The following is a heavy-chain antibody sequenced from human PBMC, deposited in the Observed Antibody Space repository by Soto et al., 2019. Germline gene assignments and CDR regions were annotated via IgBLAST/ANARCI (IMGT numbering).Heavy chain of an antibody. CDR3: VEGAGVLTAILDY. CDR2: ISSHGHST. D-gene: IGHD2-21*02. Sequence: EGTLRRPCSAFECTFSNYAMHWGRQAPGRGLEYVSAISSHGHSTYYVDSVKCRFTISRDNSNNTLYLQVSSLTAQDTAVYYCVEGAGVLTAILDYWGQGTLVTVS. J-gene: IGHJ4*02. V-gene: IGHV3-64D*06. CDR1: ECTFSNYA.